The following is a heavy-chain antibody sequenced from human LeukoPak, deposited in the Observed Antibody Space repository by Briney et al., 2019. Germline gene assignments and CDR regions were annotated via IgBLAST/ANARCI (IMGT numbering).Heavy chain of an antibody. V-gene: IGHV3-9*01. D-gene: IGHD2-2*01. Sequence: PGGSLRLSCAASGFTFHDYAMHWVRQAPGKGLEWVSGISWNSGSIGYADSVKGRFTISRDNAKNSLYLQMNSLRAEDTAVYYCARDYATRFDYWGQGTLVTVSS. CDR2: ISWNSGSI. J-gene: IGHJ4*02. CDR1: GFTFHDYA. CDR3: ARDYATRFDY.